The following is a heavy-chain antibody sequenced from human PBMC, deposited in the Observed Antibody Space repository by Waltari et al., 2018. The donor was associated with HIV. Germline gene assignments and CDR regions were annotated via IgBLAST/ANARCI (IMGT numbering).Heavy chain of an antibody. D-gene: IGHD3-10*01. Sequence: QVHMVASGGGVAQPGGSLSLSCVVSGFKVSKYGMHWVRQPPGKGPEWVAVISYEGKKFYGDSVKGRFSISRDDSKNIVYLQVNRVRGEDTAIYYCAKDLNELYYGSGFDYWGQGTPVIVSS. J-gene: IGHJ4*02. CDR3: AKDLNELYYGSGFDY. V-gene: IGHV3-30*18. CDR2: ISYEGKK. CDR1: GFKVSKYG.